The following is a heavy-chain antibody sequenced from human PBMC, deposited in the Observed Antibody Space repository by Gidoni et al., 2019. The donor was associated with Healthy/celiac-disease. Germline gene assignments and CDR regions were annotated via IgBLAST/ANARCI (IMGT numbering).Heavy chain of an antibody. J-gene: IGHJ4*02. CDR1: GGSVSSGSYY. D-gene: IGHD6-19*01. CDR2: IYYSGST. CDR3: ARARTTSSGWPFDY. Sequence: QVQLQESGPGLGKPSETLSLTCTVSGGSVSSGSYYWSWIRQPPGKGLEWIGYIYYSGSTNYNPSLKSRVTISVDTSKNQFSLKLSSVTAADTAVYYCARARTTSSGWPFDYWGQGTLVTVSS. V-gene: IGHV4-61*01.